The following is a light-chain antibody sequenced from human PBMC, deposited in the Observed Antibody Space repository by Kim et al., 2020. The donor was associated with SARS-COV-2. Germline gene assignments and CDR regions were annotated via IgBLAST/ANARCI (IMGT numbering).Light chain of an antibody. V-gene: IGLV4-69*01. J-gene: IGLJ2*01. CDR3: QTWGSGIVV. CDR2: LNSDGSH. CDR1: SGHSSYA. Sequence: QLVLTQSPSASASLGASVKVTCTLSSGHSSYAIAWHQQQPEKGPRYLMNLNSDGSHTKGDGIPDRFSGSSSGAERYLTISGLQSEDEADYYCQTWGSGIVVFGGGTQLTVL.